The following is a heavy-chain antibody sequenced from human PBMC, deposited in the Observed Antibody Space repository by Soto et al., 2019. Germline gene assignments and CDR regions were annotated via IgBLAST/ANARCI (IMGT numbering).Heavy chain of an antibody. CDR3: GRGLYGDYALDG. CDR1: GFTFSDHY. CDR2: IRNKAHSYTT. Sequence: PGGSLRLSCVVSGFTFSDHYIDWVRQAPGKGLEWVGRIRNKAHSYTTTYAASVKDRFTISRDDSKKSVYLQMNSLKSEDTAVYYCGRGLYGDYALDGWGQGTLVTVSS. V-gene: IGHV3-72*01. D-gene: IGHD4-17*01. J-gene: IGHJ4*02.